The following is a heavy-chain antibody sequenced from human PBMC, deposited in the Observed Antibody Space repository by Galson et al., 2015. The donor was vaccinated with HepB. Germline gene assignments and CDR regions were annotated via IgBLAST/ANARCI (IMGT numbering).Heavy chain of an antibody. CDR2: ISSSGSTI. CDR1: GFTFSDYY. CDR3: AKDPDFDFYSEKSTTFDY. J-gene: IGHJ4*02. D-gene: IGHD3-3*01. Sequence: SLRLFCAASGFTFSDYYMSWIRQAPGKGLEWVSYISSSGSTIYYADSVKGRFTISRDNAKNSLYLQMNSLRGEDTAMYYCAKDPDFDFYSEKSTTFDYWGRGTLVTVPS. V-gene: IGHV3-11*01.